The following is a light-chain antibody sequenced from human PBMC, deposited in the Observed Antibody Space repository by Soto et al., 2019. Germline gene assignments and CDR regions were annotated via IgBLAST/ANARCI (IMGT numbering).Light chain of an antibody. J-gene: IGLJ1*01. CDR1: NSDIGTYNL. CDR3: YSKARGGRFL. CDR2: EGS. V-gene: IGLV2-23*01. Sequence: QSVLAQPAAVSGSPGQSITISCIGSNSDIGTYNLVSWYRQHPGKVPKLLIYEGSRRPSGISNRFSGSKSGNTASLTISGLQAEDEADYYCYSKARGGRFLFGTGTKVTVL.